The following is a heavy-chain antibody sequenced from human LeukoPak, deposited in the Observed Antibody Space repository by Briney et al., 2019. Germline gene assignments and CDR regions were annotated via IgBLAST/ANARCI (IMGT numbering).Heavy chain of an antibody. CDR2: INHSGST. Sequence: SETLSLTCAVYGGSFSGYYWSWIRQPPGKGLEWIGEINHSGSTNYNPSLKSRVTISVDTSKNQFSLKLSSVTAADTAVYYCARCERGWRPIPDYWGQGTLVTVSS. J-gene: IGHJ4*02. V-gene: IGHV4-34*01. D-gene: IGHD6-19*01. CDR3: ARCERGWRPIPDY. CDR1: GGSFSGYY.